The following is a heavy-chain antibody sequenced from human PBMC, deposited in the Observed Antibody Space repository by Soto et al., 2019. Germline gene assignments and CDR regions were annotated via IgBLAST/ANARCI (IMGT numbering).Heavy chain of an antibody. V-gene: IGHV4-59*08. J-gene: IGHJ3*02. CDR3: ARRYGLSAFDI. D-gene: IGHD3-10*01. CDR2: IYYSGST. Sequence: SETMSITITVSIGIINNYYWSWIRQPPGKGLEWIGDIYYSGSTNYNPSLKSRVTISVDTSKNQFSLKLSSVTAADTAVYFCARRYGLSAFDIWGQGTMVTVSS. CDR1: IGIINNYY.